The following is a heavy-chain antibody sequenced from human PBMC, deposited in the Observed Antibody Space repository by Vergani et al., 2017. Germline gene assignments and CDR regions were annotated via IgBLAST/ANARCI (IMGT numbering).Heavy chain of an antibody. V-gene: IGHV4-31*01. D-gene: IGHD1-1*01. Sequence: QVQLQESGPGLVKPSQTLSLTCTVSGGSISSGGYYWSWIRQHPGKGLGWIGYIYYSGSTYYNPSLKSLVTISVDTSKNQFSLKLSSVTAADTAVYYCARGRYNWNDVVYYYYMDVWGKGTTVTVSS. CDR1: GGSISSGGYY. CDR3: ARGRYNWNDVVYYYYMDV. CDR2: IYYSGST. J-gene: IGHJ6*03.